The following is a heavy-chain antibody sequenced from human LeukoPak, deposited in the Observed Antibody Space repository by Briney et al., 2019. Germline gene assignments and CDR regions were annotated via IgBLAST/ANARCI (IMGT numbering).Heavy chain of an antibody. V-gene: IGHV3-23*01. CDR3: AKRDVVIRVILVGFHKEAYYFDS. J-gene: IGHJ4*02. Sequence: GGSLRLSCAVSGITLSNYGMSWARQAPGKGLEWVAGISDSGGSTNYADSVKGRFTISRDNPKNTLYLQMNSLRAEDTAVYFCAKRDVVIRVILVGFHKEAYYFDSWGQGALVTVSS. CDR2: ISDSGGST. D-gene: IGHD3-22*01. CDR1: GITLSNYG.